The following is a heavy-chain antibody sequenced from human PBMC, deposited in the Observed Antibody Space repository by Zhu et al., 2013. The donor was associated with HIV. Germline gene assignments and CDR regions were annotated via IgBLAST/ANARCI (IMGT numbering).Heavy chain of an antibody. D-gene: IGHD2-2*01. CDR2: INPNTGGT. CDR1: GYPFTDYF. CDR3: ARTFRDNTREFDS. J-gene: IGHJ4*02. Sequence: QVQLVQSGAEVKKPGASVKVSCKASGYPFTDYFMHWVRQAPGQGLEWMGWINPNTGGTNFAQKFQGRVTMTRDTSITTAYTELSSLRSGDTAVYYCARTFRDNTREFDSWGQGTLVTVSS. V-gene: IGHV1-2*02.